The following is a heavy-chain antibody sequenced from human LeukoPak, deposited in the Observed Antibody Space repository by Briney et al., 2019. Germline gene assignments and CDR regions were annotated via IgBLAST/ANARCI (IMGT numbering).Heavy chain of an antibody. D-gene: IGHD2-2*01. J-gene: IGHJ6*03. CDR3: AKDGLPSATQYFYYYYYMHV. CDR1: GFTFNNYA. Sequence: GGSPRLSCAASGFTFNNYAMCWVRQAPGKGLEWVSAIRGSGGNTFYADSVKGRFTISRDNSKNTLFLQMNSLRAEDTAIYYCAKDGLPSATQYFYYYYYMHVWGKGTTVTVSS. CDR2: IRGSGGNT. V-gene: IGHV3-23*01.